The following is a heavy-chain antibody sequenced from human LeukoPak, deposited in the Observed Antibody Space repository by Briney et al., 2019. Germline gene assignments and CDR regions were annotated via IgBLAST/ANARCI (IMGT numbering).Heavy chain of an antibody. V-gene: IGHV4-34*01. CDR3: ARGQLRSGWYGY. Sequence: SETLSLTCTVSGGSISSYYWNWIRQPPGKGLEWIGEINHSGSTNYNPSLKSRVTISVDTSKNQFSLKLSSVTAADTAVYYCARGQLRSGWYGYWGQGTLVTVSS. D-gene: IGHD6-19*01. CDR2: INHSGST. J-gene: IGHJ4*02. CDR1: GGSISSYY.